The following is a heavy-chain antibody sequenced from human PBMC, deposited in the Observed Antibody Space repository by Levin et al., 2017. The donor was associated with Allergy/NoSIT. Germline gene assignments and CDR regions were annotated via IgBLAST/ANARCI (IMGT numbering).Heavy chain of an antibody. CDR1: GFTFSSYG. CDR2: IWYDGSNK. J-gene: IGHJ6*02. V-gene: IGHV3-33*01. CDR3: ARGPLYYDFLEWSAPRATTQKNYGMDV. Sequence: PAGGSLRLSCAASGFTFSSYGMHWVRQAPGKGLEWVAVIWYDGSNKYYADSVKGRFTISRDNSKNTLYLQMNSLRAEDTAVYYCARGPLYYDFLEWSAPRATTQKNYGMDVWGQGTTVTVSS. D-gene: IGHD3-3*01.